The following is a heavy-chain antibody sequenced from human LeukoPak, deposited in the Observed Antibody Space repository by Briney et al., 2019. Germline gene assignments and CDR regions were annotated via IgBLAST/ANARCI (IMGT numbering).Heavy chain of an antibody. Sequence: GGSLRLSYAASGFTFSSYSMNWVRQAPGKGLEWVSSISSSSSYIYYADSVKGRFTISRDNAKNSLYLQMNSLRAEDTAVYYCARAEGSYYDFWSGKTLYYYYGMDVWGQGTTVTVSS. J-gene: IGHJ6*02. CDR2: ISSSSSYI. CDR3: ARAEGSYYDFWSGKTLYYYYGMDV. CDR1: GFTFSSYS. D-gene: IGHD3-3*01. V-gene: IGHV3-21*01.